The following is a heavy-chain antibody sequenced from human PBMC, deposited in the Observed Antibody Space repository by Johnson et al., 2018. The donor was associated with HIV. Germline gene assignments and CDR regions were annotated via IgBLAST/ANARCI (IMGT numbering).Heavy chain of an antibody. J-gene: IGHJ3*02. CDR3: ARVTNDAFDI. Sequence: VQLVESGGGLVQPGGSLSLSCAASGFTFSSYAMPWVRQATGKGLEGVSAIGPAGDTYYPGSVKGRFTISIENAKNSLYLQMNSLRAGDTAVYYGARVTNDAFDIWGQGTMVTVSS. CDR1: GFTFSSYA. V-gene: IGHV3-13*01. CDR2: IGPAGDT.